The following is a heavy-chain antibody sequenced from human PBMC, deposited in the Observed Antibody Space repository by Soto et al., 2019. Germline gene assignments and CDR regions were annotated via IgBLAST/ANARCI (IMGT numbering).Heavy chain of an antibody. CDR2: ISGYDGRT. J-gene: IGHJ6*02. CDR1: GYTFTRYG. CDR3: AREGDVPYSYYGMDA. V-gene: IGHV1-18*01. Sequence: QVHLVQSGAEVKKPGSSVKVSCKTSGYTFTRYGISWMRQAPGQWLERMGWISGYDGRTNFAQKVKDRVTMTTDTSTSTVSMELRSLSSDDTALYSCAREGDVPYSYYGMDAWGQGTTVTVCS. D-gene: IGHD2-21*02.